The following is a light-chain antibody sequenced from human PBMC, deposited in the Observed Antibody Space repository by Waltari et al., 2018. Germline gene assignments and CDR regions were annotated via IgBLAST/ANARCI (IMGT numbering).Light chain of an antibody. CDR1: VLYSANNKNF. CDR3: QQYYRTPPT. J-gene: IGKJ2*01. Sequence: VLYSANNKNFLAWYQQKAGQPPKLLINWAATREFGVPDRFSGSGSGTDFTLTISSLQAEDVAVYYCQQYYRTPPTFGQGTKLEIK. CDR2: WAA. V-gene: IGKV4-1*01.